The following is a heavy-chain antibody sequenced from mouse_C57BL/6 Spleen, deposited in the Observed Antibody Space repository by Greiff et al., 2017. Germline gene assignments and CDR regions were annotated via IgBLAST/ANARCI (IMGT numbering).Heavy chain of an antibody. J-gene: IGHJ4*01. CDR1: GYAFSSSW. V-gene: IGHV1-82*01. CDR3: ARSGYYGSSYYAMDY. D-gene: IGHD1-1*01. CDR2: IYPGDGDT. Sequence: QVQLQQSGPELVKPGASVKISCKASGYAFSSSWMNWVKQRPGKGLEWIGRIYPGDGDTNYNGKFKGKATLTADNSSSTAYMQLSSLTSEDSAVYVCARSGYYGSSYYAMDYWGQGTSVTVSS.